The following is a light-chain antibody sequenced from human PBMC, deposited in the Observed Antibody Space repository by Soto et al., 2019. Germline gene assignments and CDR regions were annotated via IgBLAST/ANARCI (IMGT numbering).Light chain of an antibody. Sequence: DIQMTQSPASGSASVGDRVTISCRASQDISSWLAWYQQRPGKAPNLLIYAASSLQSGVPSRFSGSGSGTDFTLTISSLQPEDSATYYCQEANSFPITFGQGTRLEI. CDR2: AAS. V-gene: IGKV1D-12*01. CDR1: QDISSW. J-gene: IGKJ5*01. CDR3: QEANSFPIT.